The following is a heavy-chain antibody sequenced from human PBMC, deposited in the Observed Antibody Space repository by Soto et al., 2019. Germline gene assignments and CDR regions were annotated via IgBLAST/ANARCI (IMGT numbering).Heavy chain of an antibody. CDR3: VRTSSY. J-gene: IGHJ4*02. D-gene: IGHD2-2*01. Sequence: GGSLRLSCAASGFAVSSNYMSWVRQAPGKGLEWVSVIFGGGTTLYSDSAEGRFTISRDNSKNTVYLQMNSLRAEDTAVYYCVRTSSYWGQGTLVTVSS. V-gene: IGHV3-53*01. CDR2: IFGGGTT. CDR1: GFAVSSNY.